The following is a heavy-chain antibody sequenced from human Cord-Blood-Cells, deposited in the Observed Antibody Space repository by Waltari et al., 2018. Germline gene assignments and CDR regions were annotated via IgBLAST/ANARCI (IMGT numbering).Heavy chain of an antibody. Sequence: QVQLQQWGAGLLKPSETLSLTCAVYGGCFSGYYWSWIRQPPGKGLEWIGEINHRGSTNYTRSIKSRVTISVDTSKNQFSLNLSSVTAADTAVYYCARRAYCTGGVCFAFDIWGQGTMVTVSS. CDR1: GGCFSGYY. CDR3: ARRAYCTGGVCFAFDI. V-gene: IGHV4-34*01. J-gene: IGHJ3*02. CDR2: INHRGST. D-gene: IGHD2-8*02.